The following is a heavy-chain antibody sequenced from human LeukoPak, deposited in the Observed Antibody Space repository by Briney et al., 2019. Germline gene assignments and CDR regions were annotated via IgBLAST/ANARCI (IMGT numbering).Heavy chain of an antibody. CDR2: LSRGGSTT. Sequence: GGSLRLSCAGTGFASNMFAIDWVRQAPGQGLEWVSGLSRGGSTTNYADSVKGRFTISRDKSQNSVFLQLNSLRPEDTAVYYCARQQRIRHCSEGVCTEGYYFDYWGQGTLVTVSS. J-gene: IGHJ4*02. D-gene: IGHD2-15*01. CDR1: GFASNMFA. V-gene: IGHV3-23*01. CDR3: ARQQRIRHCSEGVCTEGYYFDY.